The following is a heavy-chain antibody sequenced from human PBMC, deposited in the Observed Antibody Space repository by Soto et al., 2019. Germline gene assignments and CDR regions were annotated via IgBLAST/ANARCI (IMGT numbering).Heavy chain of an antibody. Sequence: QVQLVQSGAEVKKPGASVKVSCKASGYTFSTYAMHWVRQAPGQRLEWMGWINAGNGNTKYSQKFQGRVTITRDTSASTAYMELSSLRSEDTAMYYCARGSIAVPKIYYYYYMDFWGNGNTVTVSS. D-gene: IGHD6-6*01. V-gene: IGHV1-3*01. CDR3: ARGSIAVPKIYYYYYMDF. CDR2: INAGNGNT. CDR1: GYTFSTYA. J-gene: IGHJ6*03.